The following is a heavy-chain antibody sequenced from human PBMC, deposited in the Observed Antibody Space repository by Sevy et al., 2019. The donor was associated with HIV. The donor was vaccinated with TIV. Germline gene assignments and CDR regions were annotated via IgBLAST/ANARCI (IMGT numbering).Heavy chain of an antibody. CDR3: ATMVRGVMSGYYYYYGMDV. CDR2: FDPEDGET. J-gene: IGHJ6*02. Sequence: ASVKVSCKVSGYTLTELSMHWVRQAPGKGLEWMGGFDPEDGETIYAQKFQGRVTMTEDTSTDTAYMELSSLRSEDTAVYYCATMVRGVMSGYYYYYGMDVWGHGTTVTVSS. D-gene: IGHD3-10*01. CDR1: GYTLTELS. V-gene: IGHV1-24*01.